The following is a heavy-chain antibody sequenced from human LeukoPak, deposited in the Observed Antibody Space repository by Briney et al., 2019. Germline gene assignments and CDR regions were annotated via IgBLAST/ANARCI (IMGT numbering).Heavy chain of an antibody. Sequence: ASVKVSCKASGYTFTGYYMHWVRQAPGQGLEWMGWINPNSGGTNYAQKFQGRVTMTRDTSISTAYMELSRLRSDDTAVYYCARLAVTTTPADYWGQGTLVTVSS. CDR3: ARLAVTTTPADY. D-gene: IGHD4-17*01. J-gene: IGHJ4*02. V-gene: IGHV1-2*02. CDR1: GYTFTGYY. CDR2: INPNSGGT.